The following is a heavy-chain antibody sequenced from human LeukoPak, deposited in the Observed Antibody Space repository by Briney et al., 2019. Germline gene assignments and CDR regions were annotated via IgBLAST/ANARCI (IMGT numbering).Heavy chain of an antibody. Sequence: GGSLRLSCAASGFTFSNYWMSWVRQAPGKGLEWVANIKEDGSEKDDVDSVKRRFIISRDNAQSSLYLQMDSLRAEDTTVYYCARDGVVNFWVSYGTYNYYYHMDVWGKGTTVTVSS. CDR2: IKEDGSEK. D-gene: IGHD3-16*01. V-gene: IGHV3-7*01. CDR1: GFTFSNYW. CDR3: ARDGVVNFWVSYGTYNYYYHMDV. J-gene: IGHJ6*04.